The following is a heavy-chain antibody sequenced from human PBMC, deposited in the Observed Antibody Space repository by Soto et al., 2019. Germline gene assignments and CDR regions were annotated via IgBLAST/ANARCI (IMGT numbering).Heavy chain of an antibody. V-gene: IGHV4-39*07. CDR1: GGSVSSSDYY. D-gene: IGHD3-3*01. CDR3: ARGVLEWLLRDSYYYYMDV. J-gene: IGHJ6*03. Sequence: SETLSLTCTVSGGSVSSSDYYWGWIRQPPGKGLEWIGSIDYSGSTNYNPSLRSRVTLSVDTSNNQFSLKLSSVTAADTAVYYCARGVLEWLLRDSYYYYMDVWGKGTTVTVSS. CDR2: IDYSGST.